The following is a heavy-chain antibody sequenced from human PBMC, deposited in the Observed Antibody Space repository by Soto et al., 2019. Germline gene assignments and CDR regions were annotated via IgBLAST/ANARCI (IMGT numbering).Heavy chain of an antibody. V-gene: IGHV3-33*01. Sequence: PGGSLRLSCAASGFTFSSYGMHWVRQAPGKGLEWVAVIWYDGSNKYYADSVKGRFTISRDNSKNTLYLQMNSLRAEDTAVYYCARDHCSSSCLMGAFDIWGQGTMVTVSS. CDR3: ARDHCSSSCLMGAFDI. D-gene: IGHD6-13*01. CDR2: IWYDGSNK. CDR1: GFTFSSYG. J-gene: IGHJ3*02.